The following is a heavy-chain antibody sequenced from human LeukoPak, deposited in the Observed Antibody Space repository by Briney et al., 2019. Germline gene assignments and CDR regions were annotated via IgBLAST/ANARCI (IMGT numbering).Heavy chain of an antibody. Sequence: SETLSLTCTVSGGSISSYYWSWIRQPPGKGLEWIGSIYYSGSTYYNPSLKSRVTTSVDTSKNQFSLKLSSVTAADTAVYYCARHAAAGRLDPYFDYWGQGTLVTVSS. J-gene: IGHJ4*02. CDR2: IYYSGST. D-gene: IGHD6-13*01. V-gene: IGHV4-59*05. CDR3: ARHAAAGRLDPYFDY. CDR1: GGSISSYY.